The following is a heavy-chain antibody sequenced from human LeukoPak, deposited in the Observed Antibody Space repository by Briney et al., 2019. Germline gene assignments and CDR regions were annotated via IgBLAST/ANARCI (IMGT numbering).Heavy chain of an antibody. J-gene: IGHJ4*02. CDR3: AASIAAAWMSFDY. CDR1: GFTVSSNY. Sequence: GGFLRLSCAASGFTVSSNYMSWVRQAPGKGLEWVSVIYSGGSTYYADSVKGRFTISRDNSKNTLYLQMNSLRAEDTAVYYCAASIAAAWMSFDYWGQGTLVTVSS. D-gene: IGHD6-13*01. V-gene: IGHV3-53*01. CDR2: IYSGGST.